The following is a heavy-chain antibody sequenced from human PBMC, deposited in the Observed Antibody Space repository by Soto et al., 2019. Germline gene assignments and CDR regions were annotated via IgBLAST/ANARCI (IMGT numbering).Heavy chain of an antibody. J-gene: IGHJ4*02. CDR3: ARGKGGSSWYFGW. D-gene: IGHD6-13*01. V-gene: IGHV1-69*06. CDR2: IIPIFGTA. Sequence: SVKVSCKASGGTFSSYAISWVRQAPGQGLEWMGGIIPIFGTANYAQKFQGRVTITADKSTCTAYMELSSLRSEDTAVYYCARGKGGSSWYFGWWGQGTLVTVSS. CDR1: GGTFSSYA.